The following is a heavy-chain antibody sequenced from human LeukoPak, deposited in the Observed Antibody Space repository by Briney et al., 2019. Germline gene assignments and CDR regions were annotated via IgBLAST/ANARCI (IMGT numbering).Heavy chain of an antibody. V-gene: IGHV4-59*08. J-gene: IGHJ4*02. Sequence: GSLRLSCAASGFTFSSYAMSWVRQSPGKGLEWIANIFYSGSPNYNPSLKSRVTISFDTSKNQFSLKLSSVTAADTAVYYCARVGHIAAAGTYDYWGQGTLVTVSS. CDR1: GFTFSSYA. CDR2: IFYSGSP. D-gene: IGHD6-13*01. CDR3: ARVGHIAAAGTYDY.